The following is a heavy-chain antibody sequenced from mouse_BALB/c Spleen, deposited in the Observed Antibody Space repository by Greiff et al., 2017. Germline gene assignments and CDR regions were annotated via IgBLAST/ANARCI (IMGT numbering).Heavy chain of an antibody. Sequence: EVKVVESGGGLVKPGGSLKLSCAASGFTFSDYYMYWVRQTPEKRLEWVATISDGGSYTYYPDSVKGRFTISRDNAKNNMYLQMSSLKSEDTAMYYCARDYYDYDGDAMDYWGQGTSVTVSS. D-gene: IGHD2-4*01. CDR1: GFTFSDYY. J-gene: IGHJ4*01. CDR2: ISDGGSYT. CDR3: ARDYYDYDGDAMDY. V-gene: IGHV5-4*02.